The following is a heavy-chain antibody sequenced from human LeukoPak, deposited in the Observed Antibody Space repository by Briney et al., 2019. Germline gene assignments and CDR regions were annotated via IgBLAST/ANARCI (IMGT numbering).Heavy chain of an antibody. CDR3: AKDRGSGWPQFDY. V-gene: IGHV3-23*01. CDR1: GFSFSSYA. D-gene: IGHD6-19*01. Sequence: GGSLRLSCAASGFSFSSYAMSWVRQAPGKGLEWVSAISGRAGSAYYADSVKGRFTISRDNSKNTLYLQMNSLRAEDTAVYYCAKDRGSGWPQFDYWGQGTLVTVSS. CDR2: ISGRAGSA. J-gene: IGHJ4*02.